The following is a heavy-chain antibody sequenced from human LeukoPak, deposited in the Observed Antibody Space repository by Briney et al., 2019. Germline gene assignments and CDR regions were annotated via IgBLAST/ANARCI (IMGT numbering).Heavy chain of an antibody. V-gene: IGHV5-51*01. J-gene: IGHJ4*02. CDR3: ARLLGSSGYFPYYFDY. Sequence: GESLKISCKGSGYSFTSYWIGWVRQMPGKGLEWMGIIYPGDSGTRYSPSFQGQVTISADKSISTAYLQWSSLKASDTAMYYCARLLGSSGYFPYYFDYWGQGTLVTVSS. CDR2: IYPGDSGT. D-gene: IGHD3-22*01. CDR1: GYSFTSYW.